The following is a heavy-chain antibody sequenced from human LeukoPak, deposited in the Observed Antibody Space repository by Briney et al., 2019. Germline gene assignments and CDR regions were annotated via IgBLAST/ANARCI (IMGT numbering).Heavy chain of an antibody. J-gene: IGHJ4*02. V-gene: IGHV3-23*01. CDR1: GFTFSSYA. CDR2: ISGSGGST. Sequence: TGGSLRLSCAASGFTFSSYAMSWVRQAPGKGLEWVSAISGSGGSTYYADSVKGRFTISRDNSKNTLYLQMNSLRAEDTAVYYCAKNDYGSGSYYIDYWGQGTLVTVSS. D-gene: IGHD3-10*01. CDR3: AKNDYGSGSYYIDY.